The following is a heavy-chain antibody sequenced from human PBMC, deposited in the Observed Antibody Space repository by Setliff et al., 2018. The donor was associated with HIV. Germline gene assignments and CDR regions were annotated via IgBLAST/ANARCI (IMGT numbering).Heavy chain of an antibody. CDR1: GFTFTKHG. V-gene: IGHV3-33*08. Sequence: QTGGSLRLSCVTSGFTFTKHGLHWVRQAPGKGLEWVAVISYDGGRKDYAESVNGRFTISRDDSKSTLYLQMNSLRAEDTAVYYCARDLLGATHYFQHWGQGTLVTVSS. J-gene: IGHJ1*01. D-gene: IGHD1-26*01. CDR2: ISYDGGRK. CDR3: ARDLLGATHYFQH.